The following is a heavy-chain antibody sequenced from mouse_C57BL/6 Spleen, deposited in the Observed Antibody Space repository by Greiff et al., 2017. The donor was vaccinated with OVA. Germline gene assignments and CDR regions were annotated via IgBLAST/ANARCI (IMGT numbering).Heavy chain of an antibody. V-gene: IGHV1-69*01. Sequence: VQLQQPGAELVMPGASVKLSCKASGYTFTSYWMHWVKQRPGQGLEWIGEIDPSDSYTNYNQKFKGKSTLTVDKSSSTAYMQLSSLTSEDSAVYYCARRLWGYAMDYWGQGTSVTVSS. CDR2: IDPSDSYT. CDR1: GYTFTSYW. CDR3: ARRLWGYAMDY. D-gene: IGHD1-1*02. J-gene: IGHJ4*01.